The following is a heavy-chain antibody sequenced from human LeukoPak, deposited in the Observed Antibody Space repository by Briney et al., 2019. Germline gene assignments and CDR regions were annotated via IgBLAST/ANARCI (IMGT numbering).Heavy chain of an antibody. V-gene: IGHV4-34*01. J-gene: IGHJ3*02. CDR2: INHSGST. CDR1: GGSFSGYY. CDR3: ARGALYYYDSSGSANNAFDI. D-gene: IGHD3-22*01. Sequence: PSETLSLTCAVYGGSFSGYYWSWIRQPPGKGLEWIGEINHSGSTNYNPSLKSRVTISVDTSKNQFSLKLSSVTAADTAVYYCARGALYYYDSSGSANNAFDIWGQGTMVTVSS.